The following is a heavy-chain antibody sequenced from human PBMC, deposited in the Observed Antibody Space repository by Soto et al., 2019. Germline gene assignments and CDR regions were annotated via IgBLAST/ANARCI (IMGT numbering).Heavy chain of an antibody. CDR2: INPNSGGT. Sequence: ASVKVSCKASGYTFTGYYMHWVRQAPGQGLEWMGWINPNSGGTNYAQKFQGRVTMTRDTSISTAYMELSRLRSDDTAVYYCARGLSIAVAQTFSYWGQGTLVTVSS. CDR3: ARGLSIAVAQTFSY. CDR1: GYTFTGYY. V-gene: IGHV1-2*02. J-gene: IGHJ4*02. D-gene: IGHD6-19*01.